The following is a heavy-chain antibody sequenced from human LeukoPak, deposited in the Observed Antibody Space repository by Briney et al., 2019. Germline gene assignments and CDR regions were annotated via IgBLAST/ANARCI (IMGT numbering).Heavy chain of an antibody. CDR2: ISGSGGST. CDR1: GFTFSSYA. D-gene: IGHD6-19*01. J-gene: IGHJ6*02. V-gene: IGHV3-23*01. Sequence: GDSLRLSCAASGFTFSSYAMSWVRQAPGKGLEWVSAISGSGGSTYYADSVKGRFTISRDNAKNSLYLQMNSLRAEDTAVYYCAREGKSSGYLAVWGQGTTVTVSS. CDR3: AREGKSSGYLAV.